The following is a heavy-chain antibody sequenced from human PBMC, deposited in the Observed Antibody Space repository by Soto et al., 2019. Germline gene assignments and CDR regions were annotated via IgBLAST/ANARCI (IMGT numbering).Heavy chain of an antibody. J-gene: IGHJ2*01. Sequence: EVQLLESGGGLVQPGGSLRLSCVGSGFTFINYAMNWVRQTPGKGLEWVSGISGGGDRTFDADFVMGRFTISRDNSKKTVNLQMNSLRADDTAVYYCARKVLGSTSRPDWWYFDLWGRGTLVTVSS. CDR2: ISGGGDRT. V-gene: IGHV3-23*01. CDR1: GFTFINYA. CDR3: ARKVLGSTSRPDWWYFDL. D-gene: IGHD2-2*01.